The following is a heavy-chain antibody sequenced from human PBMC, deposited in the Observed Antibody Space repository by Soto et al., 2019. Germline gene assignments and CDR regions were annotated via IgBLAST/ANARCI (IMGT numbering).Heavy chain of an antibody. CDR1: GGSISTPGYS. CDR3: AARPYYYYGLDV. D-gene: IGHD3-10*01. Sequence: SESRSRTCTVAGGSISTPGYSWSWIRQPPGKAPEWIGYVYHNGNAYPKPSLKSRVTISLDGVKNQFSVKMTSVTAADTGLYYCAARPYYYYGLDVWGQGTTVTVSS. V-gene: IGHV4-30-2*01. J-gene: IGHJ6*02. CDR2: VYHNGNA.